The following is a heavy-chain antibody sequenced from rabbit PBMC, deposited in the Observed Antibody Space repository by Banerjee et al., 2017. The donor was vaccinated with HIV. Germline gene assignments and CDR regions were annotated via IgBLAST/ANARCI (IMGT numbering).Heavy chain of an antibody. J-gene: IGHJ4*01. Sequence: QSLEESGGDLVKPGASLTLTCTASGFTLSSYWICWVRQAPGKGLEWIACIYTSSGSTWYASWANGRFTISSHNAQNTLYLQLNSLTAADTATYFCVRGYASSPFNLWGPGTLVTVS. CDR2: IYTSSGST. D-gene: IGHD1-1*01. CDR1: GFTLSSYW. V-gene: IGHV1S40*01. CDR3: VRGYASSPFNL.